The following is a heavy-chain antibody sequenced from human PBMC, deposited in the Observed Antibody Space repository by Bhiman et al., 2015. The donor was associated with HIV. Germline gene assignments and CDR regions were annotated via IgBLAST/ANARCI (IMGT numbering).Heavy chain of an antibody. J-gene: IGHJ4*02. V-gene: IGHV3-33*01. CDR2: MYVADNI. D-gene: IGHD6-19*01. Sequence: QVQLVESGGGVVQPGRSLRLSCAASGFTFSSYGMHWVRQAPGKGLEWVSIMYVADNIYYADSVKGRFTISRDDFKNTVYLQMSSLRVEDTAVYYCARDLRESNGWDFDLWGQGTLVTVSS. CDR3: ARDLRESNGWDFDL. CDR1: GFTFSSYG.